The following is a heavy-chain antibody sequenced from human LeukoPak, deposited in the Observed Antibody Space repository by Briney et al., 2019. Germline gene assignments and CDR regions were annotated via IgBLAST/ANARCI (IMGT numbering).Heavy chain of an antibody. CDR3: ARSPQYCTNGVCLPSNWFDP. D-gene: IGHD2-8*01. J-gene: IGHJ5*02. Sequence: SVKVSCKASGGTFSSYAISWVRQAPGQGLEWMGGIIPIFGTANYAQKFLGRVTITADESTSTAYMELSSLRSEDTAVYYCARSPQYCTNGVCLPSNWFDPWGQGTLVTVSS. CDR2: IIPIFGTA. V-gene: IGHV1-69*13. CDR1: GGTFSSYA.